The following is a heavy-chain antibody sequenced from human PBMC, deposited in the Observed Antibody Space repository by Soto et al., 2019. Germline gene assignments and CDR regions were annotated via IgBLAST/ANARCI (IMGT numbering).Heavy chain of an antibody. CDR1: GFTFSSYS. V-gene: IGHV3-21*01. CDR2: ITSSSSYI. CDR3: ASRHYGMDV. J-gene: IGHJ6*02. Sequence: EVELVESGGGLVKPGGSLRLSCAASGFTFSSYSMNWVRQAPGKGLEWVSSITSSSSYIYYADSVKGRFTISRDNAKNSLYMQMNSLRAEDTAVYYCASRHYGMDVWGQGTTVTVSS.